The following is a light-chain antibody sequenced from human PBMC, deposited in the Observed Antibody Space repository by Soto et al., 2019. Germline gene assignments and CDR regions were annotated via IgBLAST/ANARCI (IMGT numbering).Light chain of an antibody. CDR2: AAF. J-gene: IGKJ3*01. CDR3: QNYNSAPYT. Sequence: DIQMTQSPSSLSASVGDRVTITCRASQGIRNSLAWYQQKPGKVPKLLISAAFTLQSGVPSRFSGSGSGTDFTLTISSLQPEDVATYYCQNYNSAPYTFGPGTKVYIK. CDR1: QGIRNS. V-gene: IGKV1-27*01.